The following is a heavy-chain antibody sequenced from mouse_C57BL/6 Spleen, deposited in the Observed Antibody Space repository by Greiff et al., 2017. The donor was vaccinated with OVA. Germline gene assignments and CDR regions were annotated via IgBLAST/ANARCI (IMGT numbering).Heavy chain of an antibody. D-gene: IGHD3-2*02. CDR3: ARDSSGPWFAY. CDR1: GYTFTDYN. CDR2: INPNNGGT. J-gene: IGHJ3*01. V-gene: IGHV1-18*01. Sequence: EVQLQQSGPELVKPGASVTIPCKASGYTFTDYNMDWVKQSHGKSLEWIGDINPNNGGTIYNQKFKGKATLTVDKSSSTAYMELRSLTSDDTAVYYCARDSSGPWFAYWGQGTLVTVSA.